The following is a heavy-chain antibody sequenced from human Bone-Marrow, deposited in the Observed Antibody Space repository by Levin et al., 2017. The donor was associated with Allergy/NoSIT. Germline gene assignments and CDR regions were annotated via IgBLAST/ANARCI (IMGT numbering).Heavy chain of an antibody. CDR1: GFTFSTFA. Sequence: GESLKISCAASGFTFSTFAMSWVRQAPGKGLEWVSTISGPGASIYYPDSVKGRFTISRDNSENTLYLQMNSLRAEDTAIYYCAKFMGFGKLDHWGQGTLVTVSS. J-gene: IGHJ4*02. D-gene: IGHD3-10*01. V-gene: IGHV3-23*01. CDR3: AKFMGFGKLDH. CDR2: ISGPGASI.